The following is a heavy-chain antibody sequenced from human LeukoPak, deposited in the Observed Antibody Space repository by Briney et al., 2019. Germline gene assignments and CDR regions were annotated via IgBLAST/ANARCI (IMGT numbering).Heavy chain of an antibody. D-gene: IGHD3-10*01. Sequence: ASVKVSCKASGYTFTSYYMHWVRQAPGQGLEWMGIINPGGGSTSYAQKFQGRVTMTRDTSTSTVYMELSSLRSEDTAVYYCAAIFSSIIGWFDPWGQGTLVTVSS. V-gene: IGHV1-46*01. CDR1: GYTFTSYY. CDR3: AAIFSSIIGWFDP. J-gene: IGHJ5*02. CDR2: INPGGGST.